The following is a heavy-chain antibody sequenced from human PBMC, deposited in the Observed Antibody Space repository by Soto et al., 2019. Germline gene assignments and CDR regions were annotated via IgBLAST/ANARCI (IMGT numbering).Heavy chain of an antibody. Sequence: GASVKVSCKASGYTFTSYGISWVRQAPGQGLEWMGWISAYNGNTNYAQKLQGRVTMTTDTSTSTAYMELRSLRSDDTAVYYCARVLSSSRIPARSQGYWFDPWGQGTLVTVSS. V-gene: IGHV1-18*01. CDR1: GYTFTSYG. CDR3: ARVLSSSRIPARSQGYWFDP. D-gene: IGHD6-13*01. J-gene: IGHJ5*02. CDR2: ISAYNGNT.